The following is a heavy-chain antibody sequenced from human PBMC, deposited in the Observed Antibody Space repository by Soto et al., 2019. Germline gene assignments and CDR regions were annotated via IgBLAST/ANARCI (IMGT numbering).Heavy chain of an antibody. Sequence: SETLSRTYAVYGGSFSGYYWSWIRQPPGKGLGWIGEINHSGSTNDNPSRKSRVTISVDTSKNQFSLKLSSVTAADTAVYYCARLAVAGGAVYYGMDVWGQGTTVTVSS. J-gene: IGHJ6*02. D-gene: IGHD6-19*01. CDR2: INHSGST. V-gene: IGHV4-34*01. CDR1: GGSFSGYY. CDR3: ARLAVAGGAVYYGMDV.